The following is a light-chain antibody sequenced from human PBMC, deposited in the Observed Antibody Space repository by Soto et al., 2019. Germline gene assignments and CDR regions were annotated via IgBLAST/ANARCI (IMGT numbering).Light chain of an antibody. CDR3: QQGKTFPFT. Sequence: IQMTQSPSSVSASVGDTVTLSCQTSHGVSGWLAWYQQKPGKAPTLLIYTVSNLQSGVPSRFSVSGSGTDFSLTITNLQPEDFATYFCQQGKTFPFTFGPGTKVQVK. V-gene: IGKV1-12*01. CDR1: HGVSGW. J-gene: IGKJ3*01. CDR2: TVS.